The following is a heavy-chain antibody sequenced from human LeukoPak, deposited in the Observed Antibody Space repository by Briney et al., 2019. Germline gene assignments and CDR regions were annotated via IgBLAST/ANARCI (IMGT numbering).Heavy chain of an antibody. CDR2: ICTSGST. J-gene: IGHJ4*02. V-gene: IGHV4-61*02. CDR3: ARQRVSYFDY. CDR1: GGSISSGSYY. Sequence: SQTLSLTCTVSGGSISSGSYYWSWIRQPAGKGLEWIGRICTSGSTNYNPSLKSRVTISVDTSKNQFSLKLSSVTAADTAVYYCARQRVSYFDYWGQGTLVTVSS. D-gene: IGHD3-10*01.